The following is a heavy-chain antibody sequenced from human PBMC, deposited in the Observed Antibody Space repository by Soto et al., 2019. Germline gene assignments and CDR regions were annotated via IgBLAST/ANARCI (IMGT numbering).Heavy chain of an antibody. D-gene: IGHD3-22*01. CDR2: IVPFFGTA. Sequence: QVQLVQSGAEVKKPGSSVKVSCKASGGTFSNSVISWVRQAPGRGLEWMGGIVPFFGTANYALNFPGRVTITADKSTSTVYMDLSNLRSDDTAVYYCASLSSTYEISGYFDYWGQGTLVTVSS. V-gene: IGHV1-69*06. J-gene: IGHJ4*02. CDR1: GGTFSNSV. CDR3: ASLSSTYEISGYFDY.